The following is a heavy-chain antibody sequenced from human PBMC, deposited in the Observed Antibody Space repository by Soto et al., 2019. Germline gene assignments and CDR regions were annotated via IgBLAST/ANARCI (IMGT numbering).Heavy chain of an antibody. CDR2: ISAYNYNT. V-gene: IGHV1-18*01. J-gene: IGHJ4*02. Sequence: EASVNVSFKASGYTFHNYLVNWVRQAPGHGIEWMGRISAYNYNTHYEQNFEGRVTMTTDTATSTAYMELKSLRSEATATSFCARPTEVSSPVVDYWGQGTQVTVSS. D-gene: IGHD6-13*01. CDR3: ARPTEVSSPVVDY. CDR1: GYTFHNYL.